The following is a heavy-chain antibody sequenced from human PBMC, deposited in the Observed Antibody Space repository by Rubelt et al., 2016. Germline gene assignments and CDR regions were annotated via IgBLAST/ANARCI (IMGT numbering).Heavy chain of an antibody. V-gene: IGHV1-18*01. J-gene: IGHJ5*02. CDR3: AREAFSGTTLWFDP. Sequence: QVQLVQSGAEVKKPGASVKVSCKASGYTFTSYGISWVRQAPGQGLEWMGRINPNSGGTKYAQKLKGRVTRTTETSTSTAYMELRGRRSDDTAVYYCAREAFSGTTLWFDPWGQGTLVTVSS. CDR2: INPNSGGT. D-gene: IGHD3-3*02. CDR1: GYTFTSYG.